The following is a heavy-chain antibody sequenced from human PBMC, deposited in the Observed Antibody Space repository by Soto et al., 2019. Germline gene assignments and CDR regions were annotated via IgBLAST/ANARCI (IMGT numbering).Heavy chain of an antibody. CDR1: GFTFSGYG. D-gene: IGHD3-22*01. V-gene: IGHV3-30*18. J-gene: IGHJ4*02. CDR2: ISYDGSNK. Sequence: PGGSLRLSCAASGFTFSGYGMHWVRQAPGKGLEWVAVISYDGSNKYYADSVKGRFTISRDNSKNTLYLQMNSLRAEDTAVYYCAKDSDPGYYYDSSGYYYFDYWGQGTLVTVSS. CDR3: AKDSDPGYYYDSSGYYYFDY.